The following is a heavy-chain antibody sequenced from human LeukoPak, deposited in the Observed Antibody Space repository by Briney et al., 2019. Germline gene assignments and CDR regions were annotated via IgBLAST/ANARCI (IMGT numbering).Heavy chain of an antibody. Sequence: SETLSLTCDISGHSATRGYYWAWFRQSPGKGPEWIATFFQSQKSFYNASLESRVIMSLDTSKSQFSLNLTSVTAADTAVYYCARVLPVPYLLDSWGQGTHVTVSS. V-gene: IGHV4-38-2*01. D-gene: IGHD3-10*02. J-gene: IGHJ4*02. CDR2: FFQSQKS. CDR3: ARVLPVPYLLDS. CDR1: GHSATRGYY.